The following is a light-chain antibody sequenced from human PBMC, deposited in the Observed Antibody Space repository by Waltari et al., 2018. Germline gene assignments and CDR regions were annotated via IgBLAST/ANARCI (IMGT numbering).Light chain of an antibody. CDR1: QSVGSIS. CDR2: RAS. CDR3: QQHGTLPAT. Sequence: EIALTQSPGTASLSPGERVTLSSRASQSVGSISLAWYQQKPGPAPRLVISRASRRATGIPDRFSGSWCGTDFSLTISRLEPEDFAVYYCQQHGTLPATFGQGTKVEIK. J-gene: IGKJ1*01. V-gene: IGKV3-20*01.